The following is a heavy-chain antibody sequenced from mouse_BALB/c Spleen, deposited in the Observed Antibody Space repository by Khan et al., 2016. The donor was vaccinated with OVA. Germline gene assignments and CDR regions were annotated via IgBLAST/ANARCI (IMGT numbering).Heavy chain of an antibody. J-gene: IGHJ1*01. Sequence: QVQLKESGPEPKKPGETVKISCKASGYTFTNHGMNWVKQAPGKGLKWMGWINTYTGEPTYADDFKGRFAFSLETSASTAYLQINNLKNEDMATYFWSGGYWYFDVWGAGTTVTVSS. CDR3: SGGYWYFDV. CDR2: INTYTGEP. V-gene: IGHV9-1*02. CDR1: GYTFTNHG.